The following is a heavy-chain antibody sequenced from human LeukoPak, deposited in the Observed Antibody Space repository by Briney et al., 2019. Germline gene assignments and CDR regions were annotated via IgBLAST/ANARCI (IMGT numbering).Heavy chain of an antibody. CDR2: ISSSGSTI. V-gene: IGHV3-48*03. J-gene: IGHJ4*02. CDR3: ARDVDTAFWFDY. D-gene: IGHD5-18*01. Sequence: QSGGSLRLSCAASGFTFSSYEMNWVRQAPGKGLEWVSYISSSGSTIYYADSVKGRFTISRDNAKNSLYLQMNSLRAEDTAVYYCARDVDTAFWFDYWGQGTLVTVSS. CDR1: GFTFSSYE.